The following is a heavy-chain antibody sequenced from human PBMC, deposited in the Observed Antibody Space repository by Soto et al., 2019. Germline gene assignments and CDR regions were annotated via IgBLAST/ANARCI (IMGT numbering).Heavy chain of an antibody. V-gene: IGHV1-69*06. CDR2: VIPLFGTS. CDR1: GGAFSTYA. D-gene: IGHD3-16*01. CDR3: ARELKAGGHFGMDV. J-gene: IGHJ6*02. Sequence: QVQLVQSGAEVKEPGSPVKVACQASGGAFSTYAISWVRQAPGQGLEWMGGVIPLFGTSNYLPKFQGRVSIAADRSTETVYMELSRLRVDDTAVYFCARELKAGGHFGMDVWGQGTTVTVSS.